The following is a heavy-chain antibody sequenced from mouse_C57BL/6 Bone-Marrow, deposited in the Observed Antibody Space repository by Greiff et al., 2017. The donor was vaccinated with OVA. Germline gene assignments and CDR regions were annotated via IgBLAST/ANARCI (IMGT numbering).Heavy chain of an antibody. J-gene: IGHJ4*01. Sequence: EVKVVESGGGLVQPGGSLSLSCAASGFTFTDYYMSWVRQPPGKALEWLGFIRNKANGNTTEYSVPVKGRLTISRANYQSILYLQMNALRAEDRATYYCARYPHGSVYAMDYWGQGTSVTVSS. CDR2: IRNKANGNTT. CDR3: ARYPHGSVYAMDY. V-gene: IGHV7-3*01. D-gene: IGHD1-1*01. CDR1: GFTFTDYY.